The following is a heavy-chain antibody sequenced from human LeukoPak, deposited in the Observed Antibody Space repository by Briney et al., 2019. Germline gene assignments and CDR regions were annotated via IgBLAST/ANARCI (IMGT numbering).Heavy chain of an antibody. CDR1: GITFSADG. Sequence: GGSLRLSCAPPGITFSADGMRWVRQAPGKGLEWVAAIRYDGSKKFYADSVEGRFTISRDDSKSTLYLQMYSLTVEDTAVYYCVRDPATRGYYYDYWGQGTMVIVSS. CDR2: IRYDGSKK. J-gene: IGHJ4*02. D-gene: IGHD3-3*01. V-gene: IGHV3-33*01. CDR3: VRDPATRGYYYDY.